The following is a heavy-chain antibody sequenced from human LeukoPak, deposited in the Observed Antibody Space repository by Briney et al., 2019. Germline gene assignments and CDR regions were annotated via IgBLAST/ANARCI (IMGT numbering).Heavy chain of an antibody. CDR1: GGSISNYY. D-gene: IGHD3-16*01. Sequence: SSETLSLTCTVSGGSISNYYWTWIRQPPGKGLEWIGYIHYSGTTSHNPSLKSRVSLSVDTCKSQFSLKMSSVTAADTAVYYCARLKGEASVTERFDYWGQGTLVTVSS. CDR3: ARLKGEASVTERFDY. V-gene: IGHV4-59*08. J-gene: IGHJ4*02. CDR2: IHYSGTT.